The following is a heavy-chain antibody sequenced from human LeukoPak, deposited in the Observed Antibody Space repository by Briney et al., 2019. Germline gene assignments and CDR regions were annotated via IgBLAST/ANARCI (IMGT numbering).Heavy chain of an antibody. CDR1: GFTFNNYG. Sequence: TGGSLRLSCAASGFTFNNYGMHWVRQAPGKGLEWVSVIYSGGSTYYADSVKGRFTISRDNSKNTLYLQMNSLRAEDTAVYYCASSTTVTNWGQGTLVTVSS. D-gene: IGHD4-17*01. V-gene: IGHV3-NL1*01. CDR3: ASSTTVTN. CDR2: IYSGGST. J-gene: IGHJ4*02.